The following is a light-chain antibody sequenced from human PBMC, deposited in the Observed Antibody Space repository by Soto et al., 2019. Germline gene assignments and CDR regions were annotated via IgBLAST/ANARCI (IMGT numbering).Light chain of an antibody. CDR1: SSDVCGFNL. Sequence: QSALTQPPSASWSPGQSVTISCTGTSSDVCGFNLVSWYRHHPGKAPKLMIYEVTKRPSGVPDRFSGSKSGNTASLTVSGLQTEDEADYYCSSYAGSIYVFGTGTKVTVL. CDR3: SSYAGSIYV. J-gene: IGLJ1*01. CDR2: EVT. V-gene: IGLV2-8*01.